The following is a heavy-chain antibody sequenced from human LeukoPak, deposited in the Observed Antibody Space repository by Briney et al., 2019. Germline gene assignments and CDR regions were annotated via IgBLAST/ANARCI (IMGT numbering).Heavy chain of an antibody. V-gene: IGHV3-11*04. Sequence: GGSLRLSCAASGFTFSDYYMTWIRQAPEKGLEWISHITIGVGATYYADSVKGLFTISRDNAKKSLYLQMNSLRAEDTAVYYCAREMATTLDYWGQGTLVTVSS. CDR3: AREMATTLDY. CDR2: ITIGVGAT. D-gene: IGHD5-24*01. CDR1: GFTFSDYY. J-gene: IGHJ4*02.